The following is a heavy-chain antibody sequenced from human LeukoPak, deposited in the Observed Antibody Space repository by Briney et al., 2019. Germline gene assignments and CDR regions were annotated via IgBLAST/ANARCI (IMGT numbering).Heavy chain of an antibody. J-gene: IGHJ3*02. Sequence: ASVKDSCKASGYTFAGYYMQWVRQAPGQGLEWMGWINPNSGGTNYAQKFQGRVTLTRDTSISTAYMELSRLRSDDTAVYYCWVVITHDAFDIWGQGTMVTVSS. CDR2: INPNSGGT. CDR1: GYTFAGYY. D-gene: IGHD3-22*01. V-gene: IGHV1-2*02. CDR3: WVVITHDAFDI.